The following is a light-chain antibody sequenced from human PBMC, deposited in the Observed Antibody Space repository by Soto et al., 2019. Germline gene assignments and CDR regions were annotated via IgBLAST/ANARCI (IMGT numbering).Light chain of an antibody. V-gene: IGKV3-11*01. Sequence: EIVLTQSPATLSLSPGETATLSCRASQSIDIYLAWYQQRPGRAPRLLIYDASSRPAAVPARFSGSGSGTDFTLTIAGLEPEDFAVYYCQQRGNWPLTFGRGTKVDVK. CDR3: QQRGNWPLT. J-gene: IGKJ3*01. CDR1: QSIDIY. CDR2: DAS.